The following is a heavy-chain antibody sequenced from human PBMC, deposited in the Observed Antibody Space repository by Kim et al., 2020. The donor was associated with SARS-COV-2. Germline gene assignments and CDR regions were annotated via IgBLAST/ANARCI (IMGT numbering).Heavy chain of an antibody. CDR2: INAGNGNT. CDR3: ASLRSTPPAYYYYYGMDV. J-gene: IGHJ6*02. CDR1: GYTFTSYA. V-gene: IGHV1-3*01. Sequence: ASVKVSCKASGYTFTSYAMHWVRQAPGQRLEWMGWINAGNGNTKYSQKFQGRVTITRDTSASTAYMELSSLRSEDTAVYYCASLRSTPPAYYYYYGMDVWGQGTTVTVSS.